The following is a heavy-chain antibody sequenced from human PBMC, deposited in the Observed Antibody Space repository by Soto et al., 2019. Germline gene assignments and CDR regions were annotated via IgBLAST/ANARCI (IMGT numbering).Heavy chain of an antibody. Sequence: SETLSLTCTVSGGSISSGGYYWSWIRQHPGKGLEWIGYIYYSGSTYYNPSLKSRATISVDTSKNQFSLKLSSVTAADTAVYYCARTSETYGSGSYYRYYYYYYMDVWGKGTTVTVSS. J-gene: IGHJ6*03. CDR1: GGSISSGGYY. D-gene: IGHD3-10*01. CDR3: ARTSETYGSGSYYRYYYYYYMDV. V-gene: IGHV4-31*03. CDR2: IYYSGST.